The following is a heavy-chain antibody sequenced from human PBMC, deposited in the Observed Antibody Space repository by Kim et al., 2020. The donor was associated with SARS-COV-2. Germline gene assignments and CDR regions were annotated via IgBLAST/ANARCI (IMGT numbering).Heavy chain of an antibody. Sequence: GGSLRLSCAAPGFTFSSSWMTWVRQAPGKGLEWVANIRHDESEKNYVDSSKGRFSISRDNAKNSLYLQMNSLRAEDTAVYYCVKGGWFGLSWGQGILVTVSS. CDR1: GFTFSSSW. CDR3: VKGGWFGLS. V-gene: IGHV3-7*01. D-gene: IGHD3-10*01. J-gene: IGHJ5*02. CDR2: IRHDESEK.